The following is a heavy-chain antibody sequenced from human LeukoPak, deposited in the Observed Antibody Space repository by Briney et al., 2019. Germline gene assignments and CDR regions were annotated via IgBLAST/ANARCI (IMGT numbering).Heavy chain of an antibody. CDR3: ARLSTDNVVLPGAMAYYFDC. CDR2: INYSGST. Sequence: SETLSLTCTGSAGASTSQYWSWIRQSPGKGLEFIGYINYSGSTSYNPSLKSRVAISVDTSKNQFSLKLSSVTAADTAMYFCARLSTDNVVLPGAMAYYFDCWGQGTLVTVSS. D-gene: IGHD2-2*01. J-gene: IGHJ4*02. CDR1: AGASTSQY. V-gene: IGHV4-59*08.